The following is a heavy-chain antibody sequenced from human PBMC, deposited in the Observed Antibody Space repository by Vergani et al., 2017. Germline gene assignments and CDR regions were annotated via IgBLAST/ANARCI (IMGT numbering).Heavy chain of an antibody. CDR3: ARANSSSWPYYYYYGMDV. CDR2: IYYSGST. Sequence: QVQLQESGPGLVKPSETLSLTCTVSGGSISSYYWSWIRQPPGKGLEWIGYIYYSGSTNYNPSLKSRVTISVDTSKNQFSLKLSSVTAADTAVYYCARANSSSWPYYYYYGMDVWGQGTTVTVSS. V-gene: IGHV4-59*01. CDR1: GGSISSYY. D-gene: IGHD6-13*01. J-gene: IGHJ6*02.